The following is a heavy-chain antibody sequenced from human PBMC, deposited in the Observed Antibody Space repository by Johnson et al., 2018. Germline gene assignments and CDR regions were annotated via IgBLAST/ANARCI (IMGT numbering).Heavy chain of an antibody. CDR2: ISWNSDTI. CDR1: GFTFDDYA. V-gene: IGHV3-9*01. J-gene: IGHJ3*02. Sequence: VQLVESGGGLVQPGRSLRLSCAVSGFTFDDYAMNWVRQASGKGLEWVAGISWNSDTIGYADSVKGRFTISRDNAKNSLYLEMNRLRVEDTALYSCAKGYYGSVSNAFDIWGQGTMVTVSS. D-gene: IGHD3-10*01. CDR3: AKGYYGSVSNAFDI.